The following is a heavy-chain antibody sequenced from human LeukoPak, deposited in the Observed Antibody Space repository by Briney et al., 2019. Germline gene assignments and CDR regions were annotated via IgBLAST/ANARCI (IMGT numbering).Heavy chain of an antibody. D-gene: IGHD3-10*01. V-gene: IGHV1-2*04. J-gene: IGHJ4*02. Sequence: ASVKVSCKASGYTFTGYYMHWVRQAPGQGLEWMGWINPNSGGTNYAQKFQGWVTMTRDTSISTAYMELSRLRSDDTAVYYCARANRITIVRGVSWISLGYWGQGTLVTVSS. CDR3: ARANRITIVRGVSWISLGY. CDR1: GYTFTGYY. CDR2: INPNSGGT.